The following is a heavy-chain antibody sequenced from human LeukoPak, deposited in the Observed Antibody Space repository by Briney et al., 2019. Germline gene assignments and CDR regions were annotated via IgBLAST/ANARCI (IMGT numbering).Heavy chain of an antibody. V-gene: IGHV5-51*01. J-gene: IGHJ6*02. D-gene: IGHD3-10*01. CDR3: ARSMVWGVIIRYYYGMDV. CDR2: IYPGDSDT. CDR1: GYSFTSYW. Sequence: GESLKISCKGSGYSFTSYWIGWVRQMPGKGLEWMGIIYPGDSDTRYSPSFQGQVTISADKSISTAYLQWSSLKASDTAMYYCARSMVWGVIIRYYYGMDVWGQGTTVTVSS.